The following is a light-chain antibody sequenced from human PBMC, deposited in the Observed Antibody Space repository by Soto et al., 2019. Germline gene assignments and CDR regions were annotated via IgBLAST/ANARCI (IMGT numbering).Light chain of an antibody. Sequence: DIQMTQSPSTLSASVGDRVSITCRASQSISSWLAWYQQKPGKAPKLLIYDASSLESGVPSRFSGSGSGTEFTLTISSLQPDDFATYYCQQYNRYLYTFGQGTKVDI. V-gene: IGKV1-5*01. CDR2: DAS. J-gene: IGKJ2*01. CDR1: QSISSW. CDR3: QQYNRYLYT.